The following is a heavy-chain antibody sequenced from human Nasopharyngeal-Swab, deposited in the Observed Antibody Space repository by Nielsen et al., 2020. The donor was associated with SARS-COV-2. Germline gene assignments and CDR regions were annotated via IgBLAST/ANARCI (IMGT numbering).Heavy chain of an antibody. CDR1: GFTFSSYA. CDR2: ISYAGSNK. D-gene: IGHD6-13*01. V-gene: IGHV3-30*04. Sequence: GGSLRLSCAASGFTFSSYAMHWVRQAPGKGLEWVAVISYAGSNKYYADSVKGRFTISRDNSKNTLYLQMNSLRAEDTAVYYCASSPGIAAPTGMDVWGQGTTVTVSS. J-gene: IGHJ6*02. CDR3: ASSPGIAAPTGMDV.